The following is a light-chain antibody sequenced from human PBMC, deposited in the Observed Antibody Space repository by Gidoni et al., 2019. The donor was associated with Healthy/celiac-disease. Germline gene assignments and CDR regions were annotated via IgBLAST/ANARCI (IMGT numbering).Light chain of an antibody. CDR1: SSDVGGYNY. CDR2: DVS. Sequence: QSALTQPRSVSGSPGPSVTISCPGTSSDVGGYNYVSWYQQHPGKAPKLMIYDVSTRPSGVPDRFSGSKSGNTASLTISGLQAEDEADYYCCSHAGSYTLVFGGGTKLTVL. V-gene: IGLV2-11*01. J-gene: IGLJ2*01. CDR3: CSHAGSYTLV.